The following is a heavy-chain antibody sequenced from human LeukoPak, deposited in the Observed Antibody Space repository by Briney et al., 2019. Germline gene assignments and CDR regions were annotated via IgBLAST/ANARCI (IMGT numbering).Heavy chain of an antibody. J-gene: IGHJ5*02. D-gene: IGHD4-11*01. Sequence: SETLSLTCTVSGDSISDAHYYWSWLRQPPGKGLEWLGYIYYSGSTYYSPSLKSRLTISVDTSKNQFSLKLTSVTAADTAVYYCARVVTTVTTYWFDPWGQGTLVTVSS. CDR2: IYYSGST. V-gene: IGHV4-30-4*01. CDR1: GDSISDAHYY. CDR3: ARVVTTVTTYWFDP.